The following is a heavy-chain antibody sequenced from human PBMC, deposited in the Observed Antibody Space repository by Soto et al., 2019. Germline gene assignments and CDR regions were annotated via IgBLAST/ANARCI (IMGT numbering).Heavy chain of an antibody. J-gene: IGHJ4*02. CDR1: GGSISSGGYY. V-gene: IGHV4-31*03. CDR3: ARVPGYCSGGSCYPLFDY. CDR2: IYYSGST. Sequence: QVQLQESGPGLVKPSQTLSLTCTVSGGSISSGGYYWSRIRQHPGKGLEWIGYIYYSGSTYYNPSLKSRVTITVDTSKNQFSLKLSSVTAADTAVYYCARVPGYCSGGSCYPLFDYWGQGTLVTVSS. D-gene: IGHD2-15*01.